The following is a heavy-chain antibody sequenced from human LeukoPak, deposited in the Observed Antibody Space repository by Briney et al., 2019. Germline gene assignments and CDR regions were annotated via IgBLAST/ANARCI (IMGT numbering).Heavy chain of an antibody. CDR3: AREYGSGTPDFDY. V-gene: IGHV3-48*02. J-gene: IGHJ4*02. CDR1: GFTLSNYN. CDR2: ISSSSRSI. D-gene: IGHD3-10*01. Sequence: GGSLRLSCAASGFTLSNYNMNRVRQAPGKGLEWVSHISSSSRSIYYADSVKGRFTISRDNAKNSLYLQMNSLRDEDTAVYYCAREYGSGTPDFDYWGRGTLVSVSS.